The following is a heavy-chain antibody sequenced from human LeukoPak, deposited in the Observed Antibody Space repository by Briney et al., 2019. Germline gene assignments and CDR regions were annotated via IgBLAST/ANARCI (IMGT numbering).Heavy chain of an antibody. CDR1: GYTFTGYF. D-gene: IGHD4/OR15-4a*01. J-gene: IGHJ4*02. Sequence: ASVKVSCKASGYTFTGYFVHWVRQAPGQGLQWMGWINPNTGGTNYAQKFQGRVTMTRDTSISTAYMELSRLRSDDTAVYYCASGDYGDPPLNYWGQGTLVTASS. CDR3: ASGDYGDPPLNY. V-gene: IGHV1-2*02. CDR2: INPNTGGT.